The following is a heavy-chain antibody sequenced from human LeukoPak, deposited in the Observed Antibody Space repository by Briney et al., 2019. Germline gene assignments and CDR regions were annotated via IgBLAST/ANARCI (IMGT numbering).Heavy chain of an antibody. D-gene: IGHD3-22*01. CDR1: GVSISSYY. Sequence: SETLSLTCTVSGVSISSYYRSWIRQPPGKGLEWIGYIYDSGSTNYNPSLKSRVTISVDTSKNQFSLKLSSVTAADTAVYYCARAGYYDSSGYSYYYGMDVWGQGTTVTVSS. J-gene: IGHJ6*02. CDR3: ARAGYYDSSGYSYYYGMDV. V-gene: IGHV4-59*01. CDR2: IYDSGST.